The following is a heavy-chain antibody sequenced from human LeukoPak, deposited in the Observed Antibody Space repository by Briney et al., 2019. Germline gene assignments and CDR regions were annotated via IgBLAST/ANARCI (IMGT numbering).Heavy chain of an antibody. J-gene: IGHJ4*02. V-gene: IGHV3-23*01. CDR1: GFTFSNYW. CDR2: ISGSDGRT. Sequence: GGSLRLSCAASGFTFSNYWMSWVRQAPGKGLEWVSTISGSDGRTYYADSVKGRFTISRDNSKNTVYLQMNSLRAEDTAVYYCARGETSSYDYWGQGTLVTVSS. CDR3: ARGETSSYDY. D-gene: IGHD2-2*01.